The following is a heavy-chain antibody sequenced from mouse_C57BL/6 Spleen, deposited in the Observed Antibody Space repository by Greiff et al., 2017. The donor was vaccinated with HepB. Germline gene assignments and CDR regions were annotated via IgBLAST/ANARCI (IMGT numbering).Heavy chain of an antibody. CDR2: IDPSDSET. CDR1: GYTFTSYW. CDR3: ARHYYGSWYFDV. V-gene: IGHV1-52*01. Sequence: QVQLQQPGAELVRPGSSVKLSCKASGYTFTSYWMHGVKRRPIQGLEWIGNIDPSDSETHYNQKFKDKATLTVDKSSSTAYMQLSSLTSEDSAVYYCARHYYGSWYFDVWGTGTTVTVSS. J-gene: IGHJ1*03. D-gene: IGHD1-1*01.